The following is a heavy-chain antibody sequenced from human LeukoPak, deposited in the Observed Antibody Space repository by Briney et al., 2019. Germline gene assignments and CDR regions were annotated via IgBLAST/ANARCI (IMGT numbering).Heavy chain of an antibody. Sequence: SETLSLTCAVYGGSFSGYYWSWIRQPPGKGLEWNGEINHSGSTNFNPSPKSRVTISVDTSKNQFSLKLISVPAADTAVYYCARGGLIVVVVAAWYNWFDPWGQGTLVTVSS. V-gene: IGHV4-34*01. J-gene: IGHJ5*02. CDR2: INHSGST. CDR1: GGSFSGYY. D-gene: IGHD2-15*01. CDR3: ARGGLIVVVVAAWYNWFDP.